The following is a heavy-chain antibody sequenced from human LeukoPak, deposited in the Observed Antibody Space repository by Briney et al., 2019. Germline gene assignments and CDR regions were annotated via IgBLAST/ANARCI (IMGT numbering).Heavy chain of an antibody. J-gene: IGHJ5*02. CDR1: GYTFTSYY. Sequence: ASVKVSCKASGYTFTSYYMHWVRQAPGQGLEWMGIINPSGGSTSYAQKFQGRVTMTRDTSTSTVYMELSSLRSEDTAVYYCAREYLGYYYGSGSLNNWFDPWGQGTLVTVSS. CDR3: AREYLGYYYGSGSLNNWFDP. V-gene: IGHV1-46*01. D-gene: IGHD3-10*01. CDR2: INPSGGST.